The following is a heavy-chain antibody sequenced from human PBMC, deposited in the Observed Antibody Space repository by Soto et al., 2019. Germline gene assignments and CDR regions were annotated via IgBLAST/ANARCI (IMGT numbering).Heavy chain of an antibody. CDR1: GFTFSSYA. CDR3: AKYSSSWYGGYYFDY. CDR2: ISGSGGST. D-gene: IGHD6-13*01. J-gene: IGHJ4*02. Sequence: VQLLESGGGLVQPGGSLRLSCAASGFTFSSYAMSWVRQAPGKGLEWVSAISGSGGSTYYADSVKGRFTISRDNSKITLYLQMNSLRAEDTAVYYCAKYSSSWYGGYYFDYWGQGTLVTVSS. V-gene: IGHV3-23*01.